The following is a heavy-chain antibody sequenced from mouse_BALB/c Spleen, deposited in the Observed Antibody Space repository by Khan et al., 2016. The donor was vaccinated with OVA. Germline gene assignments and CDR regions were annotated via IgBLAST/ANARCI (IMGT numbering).Heavy chain of an antibody. V-gene: IGHV1S137*01. J-gene: IGHJ3*01. CDR2: ISTYYGHT. CDR1: GYTFTDYA. CDR3: ARGGRFAY. Sequence: VQLQESGPELVRPGVSVKISCKGSGYTFTDYAMHWVQQSHAKSLEWIGVISTYYGHTDYNQKFKGKATMTVDKSSSTAYMELARLTSEDSAIYYCARGGRFAYWGQGTLVTVSA. D-gene: IGHD3-3*01.